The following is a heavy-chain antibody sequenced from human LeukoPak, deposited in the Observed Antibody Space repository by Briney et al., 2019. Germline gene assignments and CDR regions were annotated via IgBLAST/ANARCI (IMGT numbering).Heavy chain of an antibody. V-gene: IGHV3-30*03. J-gene: IGHJ4*02. CDR2: ISYDGSNK. D-gene: IGHD5-18*01. Sequence: GRSLRLSCAASGXTFSRYGMHWVRQAPGKGLEWVAVISYDGSNKYYADSVKGRFTISRDNSKNTLYLQMNSLRAEDTALYYCGNLDTPMGYWGQGTLVTVSS. CDR1: GXTFSRYG. CDR3: GNLDTPMGY.